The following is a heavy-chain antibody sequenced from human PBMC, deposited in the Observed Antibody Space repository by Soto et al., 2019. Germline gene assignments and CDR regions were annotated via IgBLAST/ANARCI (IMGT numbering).Heavy chain of an antibody. CDR1: GFTFTSSA. J-gene: IGHJ3*02. D-gene: IGHD6-13*01. CDR2: IVVGSGNT. Sequence: QMQLVQSGPEVKKPGTSVKVSCKVSGFTFTSSAVQWVRQARGQRLEWIGWIVVGSGNTNYAQKFQERVTITRDMSTSTAYMELSSLRSEDTAVYYCAAPSIAAAGTVAFDIWGQGTMVTVSS. CDR3: AAPSIAAAGTVAFDI. V-gene: IGHV1-58*01.